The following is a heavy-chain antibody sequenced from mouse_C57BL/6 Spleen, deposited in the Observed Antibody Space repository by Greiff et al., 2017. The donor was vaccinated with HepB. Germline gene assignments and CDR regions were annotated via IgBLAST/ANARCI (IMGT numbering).Heavy chain of an antibody. CDR3: ARNGGNYPLAY. CDR1: GFSLTSYG. CDR2: IWSGGST. Sequence: QVQLKQSGPGLVQPSQSLSITCTVSGFSLTSYGVHWVRQSPGKGLEWLGVIWSGGSTDYNAAFISRLSISKDNSKSQVFFKMNSLQADDTAIYYCARNGGNYPLAYWGQGTLVTVSA. D-gene: IGHD2-1*01. V-gene: IGHV2-2*01. J-gene: IGHJ3*01.